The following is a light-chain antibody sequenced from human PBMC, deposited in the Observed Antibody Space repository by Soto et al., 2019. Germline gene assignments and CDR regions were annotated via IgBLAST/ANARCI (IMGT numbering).Light chain of an antibody. J-gene: IGKJ1*01. CDR2: AAS. CDR1: QSISSY. CDR3: QQSYSTPPSWT. Sequence: DIQMTQSPSSLSASVGDRVTITCRASQSISSYLNWYQQKPGKAPKLLIYAASSLQSGVPSRFSGSGSGTDFTPTISSLQPEDFATYYCQQSYSTPPSWTFGQGTKVDIK. V-gene: IGKV1-39*01.